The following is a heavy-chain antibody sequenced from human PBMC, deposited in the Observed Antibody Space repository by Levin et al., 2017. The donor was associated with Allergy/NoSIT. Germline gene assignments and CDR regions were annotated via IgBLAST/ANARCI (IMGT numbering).Heavy chain of an antibody. D-gene: IGHD2-15*01. CDR3: AREATSCTGGSCRSRYYQYMDG. CDR2: ISYIGKT. J-gene: IGHJ6*03. CDR1: GGSISSYY. Sequence: KTSETLSLTCTVSGGSISSYYWSWIRQPPGKGLEWIGCISYIGKTNYSPSLKSRVTISVDTSKNEFSLKLTSVTADDTAVYYCAREATSCTGGSCRSRYYQYMDGWGKGTTVTVSS. V-gene: IGHV4-59*01.